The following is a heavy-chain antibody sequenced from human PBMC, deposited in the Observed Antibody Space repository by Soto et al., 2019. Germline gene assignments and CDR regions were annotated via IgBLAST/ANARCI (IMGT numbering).Heavy chain of an antibody. D-gene: IGHD3-10*01. J-gene: IGHJ6*01. CDR3: AKDRGYYGSVSYYNYYYYGMDV. V-gene: IGHV3-30*18. CDR2: ISYDGSNK. CDR1: GFTFSSYG. Sequence: QVQLVESGGGVVQPGRSLRLSCEASGFTFSSYGMHWVRQAPGKGLEWVAVISYDGSNKYYADSVKGRFTISRDNSKNTLYLQMNSLRAEDTAVYYCAKDRGYYGSVSYYNYYYYGMDVW.